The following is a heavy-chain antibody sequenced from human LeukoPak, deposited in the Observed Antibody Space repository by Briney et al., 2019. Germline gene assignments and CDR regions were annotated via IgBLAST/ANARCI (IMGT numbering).Heavy chain of an antibody. CDR1: GGSISSYY. Sequence: SETLSLTCTVSGGSISSYYWSWIRQPPGKGLEWIGYIYYSGSTNYNPSLKSRVTISVDTSKNQFSLKLSSVTAADTAVYYCARDNVIAAAGTRWFDPWGQGTLVTVSS. D-gene: IGHD6-13*01. V-gene: IGHV4-59*01. CDR2: IYYSGST. CDR3: ARDNVIAAAGTRWFDP. J-gene: IGHJ5*02.